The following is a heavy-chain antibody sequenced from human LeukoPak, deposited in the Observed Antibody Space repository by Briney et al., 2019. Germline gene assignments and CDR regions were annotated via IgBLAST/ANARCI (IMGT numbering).Heavy chain of an antibody. CDR2: IYPGDSDT. CDR1: GYSFTRYW. V-gene: IGHV5-51*01. CDR3: ARGVVVVPAAIRGFWFDP. J-gene: IGHJ5*02. Sequence: GESLKISCKGSGYSFTRYWIGWVRQMPGKGLEWMGIIYPGDSDTRYSPSFQGQVTISADKSISTAYLQWSSLKASDTAMYYCARGVVVVPAAIRGFWFDPWGQGTLVTVSS. D-gene: IGHD2-2*02.